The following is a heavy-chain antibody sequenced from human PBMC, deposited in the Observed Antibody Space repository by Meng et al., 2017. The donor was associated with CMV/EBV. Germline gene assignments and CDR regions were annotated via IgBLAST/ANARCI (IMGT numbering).Heavy chain of an antibody. V-gene: IGHV1-8*01. CDR3: AREYCPRSKADY. D-gene: IGHD2-8*02. J-gene: IGHJ4*02. CDR1: GYTFTSYD. Sequence: ASVTVSCKASGYTFTSYDINWVRQATGQGLEWMGWMNPNSGNTGYAQKFQGRVTMTRNTSISTAYMELSSLRSEDTAVYYCAREYCPRSKADYWGQGTLVTVSS. CDR2: MNPNSGNT.